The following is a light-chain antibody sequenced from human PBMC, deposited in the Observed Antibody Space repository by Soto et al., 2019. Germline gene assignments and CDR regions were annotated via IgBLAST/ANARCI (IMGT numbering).Light chain of an antibody. V-gene: IGLV1-51*01. CDR3: ATWDSSLSARV. Sequence: QSVLTQPPSVSAAPGQKVTISFSGSSSNIGNNYVSWYQQLPGTAPKLLIYDNNRRPSGVPDRLSGSKSGTSATLGITGLQTGDEADYYCATWDSSLSARVFGGGTKLTVL. J-gene: IGLJ3*02. CDR2: DNN. CDR1: SSNIGNNY.